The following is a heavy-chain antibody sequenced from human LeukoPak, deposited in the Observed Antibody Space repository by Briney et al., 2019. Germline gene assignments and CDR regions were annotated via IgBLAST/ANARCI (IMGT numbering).Heavy chain of an antibody. CDR2: ISAYNGNT. CDR3: VRVMNGCSSTSCWSYFDY. J-gene: IGHJ4*02. CDR1: GYTFTSYG. Sequence: GASVKVSCKASGYTFTSYGIRWVRQAPGQGLEWMGWISAYNGNTNYAQKFQGRVTMTTDTSTSTAYMELRSLRSDDTAVYYCVRVMNGCSSTSCWSYFDYWGQGTLVTVSS. D-gene: IGHD2-2*01. V-gene: IGHV1-18*01.